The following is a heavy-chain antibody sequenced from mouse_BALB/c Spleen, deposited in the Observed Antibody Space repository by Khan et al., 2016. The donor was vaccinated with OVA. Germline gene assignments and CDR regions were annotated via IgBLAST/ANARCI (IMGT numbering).Heavy chain of an antibody. CDR1: GYNFTNYG. J-gene: IGHJ1*01. V-gene: IGHV9-3-1*01. D-gene: IGHD2-10*01. CDR3: ASPPYFPRTFEA. Sequence: QIQLVQSGPELKKPGETVKFSCKASGYNFTNYGINWVKQSPGQALKWMGWINTYTGEPTYADDFQGRFALTLETSASTSYLQINNLKNEDTATYYCASPPYFPRTFEAGGEGTTVTVSS. CDR2: INTYTGEP.